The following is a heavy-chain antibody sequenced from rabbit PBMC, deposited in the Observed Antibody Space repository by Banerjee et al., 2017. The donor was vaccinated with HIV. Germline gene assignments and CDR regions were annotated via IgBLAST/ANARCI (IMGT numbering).Heavy chain of an antibody. CDR2: INTGGGSA. J-gene: IGHJ4*01. CDR1: GFSFSSGYD. Sequence: QSLEESGGGLVQPEGSLTLTCKASGFSFSSGYDMCWVRQAPGKGLEWIGCINTGGGSADYASWAKGRFTISKTSSTTVTLQMTSLTAADTATYFCARAYDGSTYYFNLWGPGTLVTVS. D-gene: IGHD4-2*01. CDR3: ARAYDGSTYYFNL. V-gene: IGHV1S40*01.